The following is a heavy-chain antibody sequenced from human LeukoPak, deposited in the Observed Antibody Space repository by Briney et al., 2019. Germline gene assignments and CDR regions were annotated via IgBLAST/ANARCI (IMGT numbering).Heavy chain of an antibody. V-gene: IGHV4-59*01. CDR3: ARVPPLPRPYSGYDYYFDY. Sequence: SETLSLTCTVSAGSISSYCWSWIRQPPGEGLGWSGYIYYSGSTTYNPSLTSRVTISVDTSKNQFSLKLSSVTAADTAVYYCARVPPLPRPYSGYDYYFDYWGQGTLVTVSS. CDR1: AGSISSYC. J-gene: IGHJ4*02. D-gene: IGHD5-12*01. CDR2: IYYSGST.